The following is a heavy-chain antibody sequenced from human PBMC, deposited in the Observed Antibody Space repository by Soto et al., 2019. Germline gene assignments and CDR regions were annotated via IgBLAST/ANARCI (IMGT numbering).Heavy chain of an antibody. Sequence: EVQLVESGGGLVQPGGSLRLSCAAPGMTFSNLRMHWVRQAPGKGLVWVSLISRDGSNTDYADSVKGRFTISRDNAKGTLYLQMNSLRVEDTAVYYCTTRGGELPHRDYWGQGTLVTVSS. CDR1: GMTFSNLR. J-gene: IGHJ4*02. CDR2: ISRDGSNT. V-gene: IGHV3-74*01. CDR3: TTRGGELPHRDY. D-gene: IGHD1-26*01.